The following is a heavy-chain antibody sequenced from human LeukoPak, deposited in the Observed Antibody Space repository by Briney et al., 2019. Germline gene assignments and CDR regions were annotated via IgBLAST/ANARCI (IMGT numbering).Heavy chain of an antibody. CDR1: GDSINNYY. Sequence: SETLSLTCTVSGDSINNYYWRWLRQPRGKGREGIGYIYYSGTTNYNPSLKGRVSISVDTSKKQFSLKLSSVTAADTAVYYCARERTMVRGMSWFDAWGQGTRVTVSS. V-gene: IGHV4-59*01. CDR3: ARERTMVRGMSWFDA. D-gene: IGHD3-10*01. J-gene: IGHJ5*02. CDR2: IYYSGTT.